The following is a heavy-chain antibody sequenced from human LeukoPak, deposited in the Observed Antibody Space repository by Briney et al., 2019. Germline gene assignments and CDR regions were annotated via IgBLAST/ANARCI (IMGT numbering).Heavy chain of an antibody. J-gene: IGHJ4*02. V-gene: IGHV3-21*01. CDR2: ISSSSSYI. CDR1: GFTFSSYS. Sequence: GGSLRLSCAAAGFTFSSYSMNWVRQAPGKGLEWVSSISSSSSYIYYADSVKGRFTISRDNAKNSLYLQMNSLRAEDTAVYYCARGVVVAATPFDYWGQGTLVTVSS. D-gene: IGHD2-15*01. CDR3: ARGVVVAATPFDY.